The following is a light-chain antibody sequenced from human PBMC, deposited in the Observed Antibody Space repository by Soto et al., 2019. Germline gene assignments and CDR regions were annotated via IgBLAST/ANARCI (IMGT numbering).Light chain of an antibody. V-gene: IGKV3-15*01. Sequence: EVVMTQSPVTLSVSPGERVTLSCRANQNVSSSLAWYQQKSGQAPRLLIYSASTRATGIPARFSGSGSGTEFTLTISSPQSEDFAVYYCQQRSSWPPTFGQGTRREIK. CDR1: QNVSSS. J-gene: IGKJ5*01. CDR3: QQRSSWPPT. CDR2: SAS.